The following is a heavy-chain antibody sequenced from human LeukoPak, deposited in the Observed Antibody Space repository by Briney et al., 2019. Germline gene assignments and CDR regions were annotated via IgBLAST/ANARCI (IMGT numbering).Heavy chain of an antibody. V-gene: IGHV3-30*04. CDR3: ARVGCSGGSCYVGSYWDY. J-gene: IGHJ4*02. CDR1: GFTFSSYA. Sequence: PGGSLRLSCAASGFTFSSYAMHWVRQAPGKGLEWVAVISYDGSNKYYADSVKGRFTISRDNSKNTLYLQMNSLRAEDTAVYYCARVGCSGGSCYVGSYWDYWGQGTLVTVSS. D-gene: IGHD2-15*01. CDR2: ISYDGSNK.